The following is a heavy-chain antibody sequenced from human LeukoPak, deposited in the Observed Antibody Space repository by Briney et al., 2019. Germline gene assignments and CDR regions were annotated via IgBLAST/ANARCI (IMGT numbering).Heavy chain of an antibody. CDR1: GYTFAAFH. CDR2: INPNGGGT. D-gene: IGHD4-11*01. CDR3: ARSHDYTNYVAP. Sequence: ASVKVSCKASGYTFAAFHIHWVRQAPGQGLEWMGWINPNGGGTIYAPKFQGRVTMTRDTSITTAYMELNSLRSDDTAVYYCARSHDYTNYVAPWGQGTLVTVSP. V-gene: IGHV1-2*02. J-gene: IGHJ5*02.